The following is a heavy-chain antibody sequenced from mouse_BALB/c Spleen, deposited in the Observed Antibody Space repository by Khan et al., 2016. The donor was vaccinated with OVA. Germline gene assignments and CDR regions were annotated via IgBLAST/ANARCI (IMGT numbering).Heavy chain of an antibody. CDR1: GFNIKDTY. CDR3: AHPSYDRRNFDV. Sequence: VQLQQSGAELVKPGASVKLSCTASGFNIKDTYMHWVKERPEQGLEWIGRIAPVNGNTKYDPKFQGKATITADTSSNTSYLQLSSLTSEDTAVYYCAHPSYDRRNFDVWGAGTTVTVSS. D-gene: IGHD2-3*01. J-gene: IGHJ1*01. V-gene: IGHV14-3*02. CDR2: IAPVNGNT.